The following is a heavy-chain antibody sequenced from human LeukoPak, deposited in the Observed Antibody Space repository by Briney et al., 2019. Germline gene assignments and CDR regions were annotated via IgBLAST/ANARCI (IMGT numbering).Heavy chain of an antibody. Sequence: SETLSLTCTVSGGSISSGGYYWSWIRQHPGKGLEWIGYTYYSGSTYYNPSLKSRVTISVDTSKNLFSLKLSSVTAADTAVYYCARWPGIAAAGDYWGQGTLVTVSS. CDR3: ARWPGIAAAGDY. J-gene: IGHJ4*02. CDR1: GGSISSGGYY. CDR2: TYYSGST. V-gene: IGHV4-31*03. D-gene: IGHD6-13*01.